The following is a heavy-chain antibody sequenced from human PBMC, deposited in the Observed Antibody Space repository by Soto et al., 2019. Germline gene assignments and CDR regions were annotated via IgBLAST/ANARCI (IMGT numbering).Heavy chain of an antibody. D-gene: IGHD6-19*01. CDR1: GFTFSSYG. CDR3: AKDSSGWSEPYYYYGMDL. CDR2: ISYYVSNK. V-gene: IGHV3-30*18. Sequence: PWGSLRLSCAASGFTFSSYGMHWVRQAPGKGLEWVAVISYYVSNKYYADSVKGRFTISRDNSKNTLYLKMNSLRAEDTAVYYCAKDSSGWSEPYYYYGMDLWGQRTKVTV. J-gene: IGHJ6*02.